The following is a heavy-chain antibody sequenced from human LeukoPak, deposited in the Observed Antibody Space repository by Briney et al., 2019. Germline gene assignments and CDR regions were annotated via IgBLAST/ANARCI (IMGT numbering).Heavy chain of an antibody. CDR3: ARFSSIAAAFDY. D-gene: IGHD6-6*01. J-gene: IGHJ4*02. Sequence: SETLSLTCFVSGGSINSNNDYWGWIRQPPGKGLEWIGSIFYSGGTYYNPSLKSRVTISVDTSKNQFSLKLSSVTAADTAVYYCARFSSIAAAFDYWGQGTLVTVSS. V-gene: IGHV4-39*07. CDR2: IFYSGGT. CDR1: GGSINSNNDY.